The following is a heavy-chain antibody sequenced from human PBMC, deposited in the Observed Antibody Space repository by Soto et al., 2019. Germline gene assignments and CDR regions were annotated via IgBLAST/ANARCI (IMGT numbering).Heavy chain of an antibody. CDR2: IFHSGSI. CDR3: ARGSFWSGFFNWFDP. V-gene: IGHV4-59*01. Sequence: PSETLSLTCSVSGGSLGNYYWSWIRQPPGKGLEWIGYIFHSGSINFNPSLESRVTMSVDTSKNQFSLNLSSVTAADTAIYYCARGSFWSGFFNWFDPWGQGTLVTVSS. J-gene: IGHJ5*02. D-gene: IGHD3-3*01. CDR1: GGSLGNYY.